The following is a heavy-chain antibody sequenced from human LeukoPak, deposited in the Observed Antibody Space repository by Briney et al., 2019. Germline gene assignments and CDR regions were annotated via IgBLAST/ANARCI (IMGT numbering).Heavy chain of an antibody. Sequence: ASVKVSCKASGGTFSSYAISWVRQAPGQGLEWMGGIIPIFGTANYAQKFQGRVTITADESTSTAYMELSSLRSEDTALYYCARFPMVRGVISHYMDVWGKGTTVTVSS. CDR3: ARFPMVRGVISHYMDV. CDR2: IIPIFGTA. J-gene: IGHJ6*03. V-gene: IGHV1-69*13. D-gene: IGHD3-10*01. CDR1: GGTFSSYA.